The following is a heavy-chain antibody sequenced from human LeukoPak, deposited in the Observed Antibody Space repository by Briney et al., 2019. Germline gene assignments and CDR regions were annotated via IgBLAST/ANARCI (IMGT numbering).Heavy chain of an antibody. Sequence: PSETLSLTCTVSGGSISSYYWSWIRQPPGKRLEWIGYIYYSGSTNYNPSLKSRVTISVDTSKNQFSLKLSSVTAADTAVYYCARGGYSSGRYRFDYWGQGTLVTVSS. D-gene: IGHD6-19*01. V-gene: IGHV4-59*01. CDR1: GGSISSYY. CDR3: ARGGYSSGRYRFDY. CDR2: IYYSGST. J-gene: IGHJ4*02.